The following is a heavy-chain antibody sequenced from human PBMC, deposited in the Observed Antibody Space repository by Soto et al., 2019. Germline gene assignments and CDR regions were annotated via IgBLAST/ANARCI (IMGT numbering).Heavy chain of an antibody. CDR1: GGSISSGGYY. V-gene: IGHV4-31*03. CDR3: XXXXAGYYYGMDV. J-gene: IGHJ6*02. D-gene: IGHD3-10*01. Sequence: QVQLQESGPGLVKPSQTLSLTCTVSGGSISSGGYYWSRIRQHPGKGLEWIGYIYYSGSTYYNPSLKSRVTISVDTSKNQFXXXXXXXXXAXXXXXXXXXXAGYYYGMDVWGQGTTVTVSS. CDR2: IYYSGST.